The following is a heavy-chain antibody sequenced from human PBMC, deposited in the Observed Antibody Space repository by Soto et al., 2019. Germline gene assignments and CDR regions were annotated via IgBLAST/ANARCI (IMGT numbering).Heavy chain of an antibody. Sequence: SETLSLTCTVSGGSISSSSYYWGWIRQPPGKGLEWIGSIYYSGSTYYNPSLKSRVTISVDTSKNQFSLKLGSVTAADTAVYYCARRPSSGWYSGAFDIWGQGTMVTVSS. CDR1: GGSISSSSYY. CDR3: ARRPSSGWYSGAFDI. J-gene: IGHJ3*02. CDR2: IYYSGST. V-gene: IGHV4-39*01. D-gene: IGHD6-19*01.